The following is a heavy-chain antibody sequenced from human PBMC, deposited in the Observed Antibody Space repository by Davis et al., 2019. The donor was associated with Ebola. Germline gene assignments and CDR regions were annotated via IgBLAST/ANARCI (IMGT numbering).Heavy chain of an antibody. Sequence: SETLSLTCAVSGGSISSSNWWSWVRQPPGKGLEWIGEIYHSGSTNYNPSLKSRVTISVDTSTNQFSLKLSSVTAADTAVYYCARLRQMYYYGSSYWYFDLWGRGTLVTVSS. D-gene: IGHD3-10*01. V-gene: IGHV4-4*02. J-gene: IGHJ2*01. CDR3: ARLRQMYYYGSSYWYFDL. CDR2: IYHSGST. CDR1: GGSISSSNW.